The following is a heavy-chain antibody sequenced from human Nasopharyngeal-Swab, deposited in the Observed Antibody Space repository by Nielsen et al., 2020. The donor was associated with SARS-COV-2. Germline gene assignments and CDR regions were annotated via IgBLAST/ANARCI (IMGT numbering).Heavy chain of an antibody. Sequence: SLKISCAASGFTFDDYAMHWVRQVPGKGLEWVSRINWNGASVVYADSVRGRFNLSRENTRNSLYLEMNSLRGDETGFYFWASDPYPSGRINWFGLWGQGTLVTVSS. D-gene: IGHD3-10*01. V-gene: IGHV3-9*01. CDR2: INWNGASV. CDR3: ASDPYPSGRINWFGL. CDR1: GFTFDDYA. J-gene: IGHJ5*02.